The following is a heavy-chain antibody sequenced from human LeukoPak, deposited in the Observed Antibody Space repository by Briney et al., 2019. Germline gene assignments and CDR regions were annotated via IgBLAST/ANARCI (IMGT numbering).Heavy chain of an antibody. Sequence: SVKVSCKASGDTFSNYAISWVRQPPGQGLEWMGAIFPVFGTTNYAQKFQGRVTITADTYSTTSYMELSSLTSEDTAIYYCASQYWVPAAFYYAFNVWGKGTTVSVSS. CDR3: ASQYWVPAAFYYAFNV. CDR2: IFPVFGTT. J-gene: IGHJ6*04. V-gene: IGHV1-69*06. D-gene: IGHD2-2*01. CDR1: GDTFSNYA.